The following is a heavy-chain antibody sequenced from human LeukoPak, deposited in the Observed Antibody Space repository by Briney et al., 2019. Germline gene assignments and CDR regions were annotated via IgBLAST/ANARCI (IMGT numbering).Heavy chain of an antibody. CDR3: AKRGGSWDFDY. D-gene: IGHD2-15*01. CDR1: GFTFSSYG. CDR2: ISYDGSNK. V-gene: IGHV3-30*18. J-gene: IGHJ4*02. Sequence: GGSLRLSCAASGFTFSSYGMHWVRQAPGKGLEWVAVISYDGSNKYYADSVKGRFTVSRDNSKNTLYLEMNSLRAEDTAVYYCAKRGGSWDFDYWGQGTLVTVSS.